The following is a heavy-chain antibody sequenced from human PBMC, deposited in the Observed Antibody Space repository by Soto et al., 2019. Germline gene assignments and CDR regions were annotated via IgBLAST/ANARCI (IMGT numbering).Heavy chain of an antibody. CDR2: IYRGGST. D-gene: IGHD1-26*01. Sequence: PGRSLRLSCAASGFTVSSNYMNWVRQAPGKGLEWVSVIYRGGSTYYADSVKGRFTISRDNSKNSLYLQMNSLRAEDTAVYYCARLVGATYFDYWGQGTLVTVSS. CDR3: ARLVGATYFDY. J-gene: IGHJ4*02. CDR1: GFTVSSNY. V-gene: IGHV3-53*01.